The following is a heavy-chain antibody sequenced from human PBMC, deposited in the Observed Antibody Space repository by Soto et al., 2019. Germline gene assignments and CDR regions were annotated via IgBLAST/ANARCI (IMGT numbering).Heavy chain of an antibody. V-gene: IGHV3-30-3*01. D-gene: IGHD2-8*01. CDR2: ISYDGSNK. CDR1: GFTFSSYA. Sequence: LRLSCAASGFTFSSYAMHWVRQAPGKGLEWVAVISYDGSNKYYADSVKGRFTISRDNSKNTLYLQMNSLRAEDTAVYYCARGQDIVLMVTLGNEYYFDYWGQGTLVTVSS. J-gene: IGHJ4*02. CDR3: ARGQDIVLMVTLGNEYYFDY.